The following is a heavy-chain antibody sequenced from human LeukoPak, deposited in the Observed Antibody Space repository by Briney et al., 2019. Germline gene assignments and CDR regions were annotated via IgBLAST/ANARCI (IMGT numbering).Heavy chain of an antibody. Sequence: GGSLRLSCAASGFTFSSYGMHWVRQAPGKGLEWVAFIRYDGSNKDYTDSVKGRFTISRDNSKNTLYLQMNSLRAEDTAVYYCARDHRGYQLPQLNYYYYMDVWGKGTTVTVSS. D-gene: IGHD2-2*01. CDR2: IRYDGSNK. V-gene: IGHV3-30*02. CDR3: ARDHRGYQLPQLNYYYYMDV. CDR1: GFTFSSYG. J-gene: IGHJ6*03.